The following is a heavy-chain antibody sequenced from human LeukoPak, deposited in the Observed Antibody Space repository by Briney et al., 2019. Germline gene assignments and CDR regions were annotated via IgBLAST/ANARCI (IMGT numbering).Heavy chain of an antibody. CDR2: IDPNSGDT. V-gene: IGHV1-2*06. Sequence: GASVKVSCKASGHSFNAYYIHWVRQASGQGLQWMGRIDPNSGDTKYTQKFQGRVSMTRDTSISTAYMELSRLTSDDTAVYYCATFTAPRNAFDLWGQGTMVTVSS. CDR1: GHSFNAYY. CDR3: ATFTAPRNAFDL. J-gene: IGHJ3*01. D-gene: IGHD3-16*01.